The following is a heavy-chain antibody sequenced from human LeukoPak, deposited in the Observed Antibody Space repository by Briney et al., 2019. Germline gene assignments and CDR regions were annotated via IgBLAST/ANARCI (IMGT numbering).Heavy chain of an antibody. Sequence: SETLSLTCTVSGGSISSYYWSWIRQPPGKGLEWIGYIYYSGSTNYNPSLKSRVTISVDTSKNQFSLKLSSVTAADTAVYYCARSPGIAAAGPGIYYYYYYMDVWGKGTTVTVSS. J-gene: IGHJ6*03. CDR2: IYYSGST. CDR3: ARSPGIAAAGPGIYYYYYYMDV. CDR1: GGSISSYY. V-gene: IGHV4-59*01. D-gene: IGHD6-13*01.